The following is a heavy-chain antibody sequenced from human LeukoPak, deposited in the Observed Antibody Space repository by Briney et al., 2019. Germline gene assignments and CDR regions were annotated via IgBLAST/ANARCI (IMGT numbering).Heavy chain of an antibody. D-gene: IGHD3-10*01. CDR3: ARGYYGSGSYAPRLDY. V-gene: IGHV3-48*01. CDR1: GVTFSNYS. J-gene: IGHJ4*02. CDR2: ISSGSSTI. Sequence: GGSLRLSCVASGVTFSNYSMNWVCQAPGKGLEWGSYISSGSSTIYYADSVKGRFTISRDNAKNSLYLQMNSLRAEDTAVYYCARGYYGSGSYAPRLDYWGQGTLVTVSS.